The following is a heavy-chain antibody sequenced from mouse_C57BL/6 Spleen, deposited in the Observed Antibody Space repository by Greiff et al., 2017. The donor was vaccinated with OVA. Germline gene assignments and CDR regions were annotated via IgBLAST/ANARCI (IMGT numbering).Heavy chain of an antibody. CDR2: IDPSDSYT. D-gene: IGHD1-1*01. J-gene: IGHJ2*01. CDR1: GYTFTSYW. V-gene: IGHV1-50*01. Sequence: QVQLQQPGAELVKPGASVKLSCKASGYTFTSYWMQWVKQRPGQGLEWIGEIDPSDSYTNYNQKFKGKTTLTVDTSSSTAYMQLSSLTSEDSAVYYCAREGVLLLGDYWGQGTTLTVSS. CDR3: AREGVLLLGDY.